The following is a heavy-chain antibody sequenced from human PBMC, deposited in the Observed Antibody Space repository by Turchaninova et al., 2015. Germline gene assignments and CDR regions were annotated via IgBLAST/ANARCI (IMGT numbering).Heavy chain of an antibody. D-gene: IGHD2-15*01. Sequence: GFIFGDYALSWVRQAPGKGLEWVAFIRSKPYGGTTEYAASVKGRFTISRDDSKSIASLQMNSLRTEDTAVYYCSGGGSRYPYFDRWGQGILVTVSS. CDR2: IRSKPYGGTT. CDR1: GFIFGDYA. CDR3: SGGGSRYPYFDR. J-gene: IGHJ4*01. V-gene: IGHV3-49*04.